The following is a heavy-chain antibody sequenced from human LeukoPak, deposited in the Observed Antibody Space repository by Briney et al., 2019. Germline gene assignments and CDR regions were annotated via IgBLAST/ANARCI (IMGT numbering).Heavy chain of an antibody. D-gene: IGHD3-9*01. CDR1: GYTLTELS. V-gene: IGHV1-24*01. J-gene: IGHJ3*02. CDR3: ATHFYHDILTGYYFPGGKSDAFDI. CDR2: FDPEDGET. Sequence: ASVKVSCTVSGYTLTELSMHWVRQAPGKGLEWMGGFDPEDGETIYAQKFQGRVTMTEDTSTDTAYMELSSLRSEDTAVYYCATHFYHDILTGYYFPGGKSDAFDIWGQGTMVTVSS.